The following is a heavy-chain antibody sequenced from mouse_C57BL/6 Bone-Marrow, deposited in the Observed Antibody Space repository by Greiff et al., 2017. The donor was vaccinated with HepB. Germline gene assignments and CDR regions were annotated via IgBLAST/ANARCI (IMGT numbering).Heavy chain of an antibody. CDR1: GYTFTSYT. CDR3: AGDYYYAMDY. V-gene: IGHV1-4*01. CDR2: INPSSGYT. Sequence: SGAELARPGASVKMSCKASGYTFTSYTMHWVKQRPGQGLEWIGYINPSSGYTKYNQKFKDKATLTADKSSSTAYMQLSSLTSEDSAVYYCAGDYYYAMDYWGQGTSVTVSS. J-gene: IGHJ4*01.